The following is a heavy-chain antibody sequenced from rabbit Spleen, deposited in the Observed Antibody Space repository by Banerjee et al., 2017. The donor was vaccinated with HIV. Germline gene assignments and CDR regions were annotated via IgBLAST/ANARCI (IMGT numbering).Heavy chain of an antibody. CDR2: IYAGGSNIT. Sequence: EESGGDLVQPEGSLTLTCTASGFSFSNSYWICWVRQAPGKGLEWIACIYAGGSNITYYASWAKGRFTISKTSSTTVTLLMTSLTAADTATYFCARRIVSGDYMDLWGPGTLVTVS. J-gene: IGHJ6*01. D-gene: IGHD1-1*01. V-gene: IGHV1S45*01. CDR3: ARRIVSGDYMDL. CDR1: GFSFSNSYW.